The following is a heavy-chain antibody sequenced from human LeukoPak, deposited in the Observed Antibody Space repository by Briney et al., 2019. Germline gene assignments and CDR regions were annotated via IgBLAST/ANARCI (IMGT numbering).Heavy chain of an antibody. CDR3: ARYVRGLFWYFDL. CDR2: IYYTGST. J-gene: IGHJ2*01. D-gene: IGHD3-10*02. V-gene: IGHV4-59*08. CDR1: NGSISRYY. Sequence: SETPSLTCSVSNGSISRYYWTWIRQPPGKGLDWIGHIYYTGSTKYNPSLKGRATISLDTSKNQFSLSLSSVTAADTAVYYCARYVRGLFWYFDLWGRGTLVTVSS.